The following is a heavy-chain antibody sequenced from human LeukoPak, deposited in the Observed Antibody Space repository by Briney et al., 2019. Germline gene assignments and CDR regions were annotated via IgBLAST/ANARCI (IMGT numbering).Heavy chain of an antibody. J-gene: IGHJ4*02. D-gene: IGHD3-22*01. Sequence: PSETLSLTCTVSGGSISSYYWSWIRQPPGKGLEWIGYIYYSGSTNYNPSLKSRVTISVDTSKNQFSLKLSSVTAADTAVYYCARGVGPSYYYDSSGYALDYWGQGTLVTVSS. V-gene: IGHV4-59*01. CDR1: GGSISSYY. CDR3: ARGVGPSYYYDSSGYALDY. CDR2: IYYSGST.